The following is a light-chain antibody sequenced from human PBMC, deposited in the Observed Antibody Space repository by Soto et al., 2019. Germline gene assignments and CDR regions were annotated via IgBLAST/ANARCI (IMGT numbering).Light chain of an antibody. CDR3: QQYNSWPPIT. CDR2: DAS. Sequence: EVAMTQSPATLSVSPGERATLYCRASESVSRNLAWYQQKPGQAPRLLIYDASTRATGIPDRFSGGGSGTEFTLTISSLQSEDFVVYYCQQYNSWPPITFGQGTRLEIK. J-gene: IGKJ5*01. CDR1: ESVSRN. V-gene: IGKV3-15*01.